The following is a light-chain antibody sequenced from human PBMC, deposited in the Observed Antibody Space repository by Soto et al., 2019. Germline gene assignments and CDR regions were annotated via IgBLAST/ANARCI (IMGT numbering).Light chain of an antibody. CDR2: AAS. Sequence: DIRMTQSASTLSASVLHRVTITCRASQSISSWLAWYQQKPGKAPDLLIYAASTLESGVPSRFSGSGSGTEFNLTISNLQPEDFVTYYCQQYNSYATFGQGTKVDIK. CDR1: QSISSW. CDR3: QQYNSYAT. J-gene: IGKJ1*01. V-gene: IGKV1-5*03.